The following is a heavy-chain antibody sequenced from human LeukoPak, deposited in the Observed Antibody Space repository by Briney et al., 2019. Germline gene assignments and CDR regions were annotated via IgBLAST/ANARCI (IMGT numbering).Heavy chain of an antibody. CDR3: ARGYCSGGSCYSDY. CDR2: ISAYNGNT. J-gene: IGHJ4*02. Sequence: GASVKVSCKASGYTFTSYDINWVRQAPGQGLEWMGWISAYNGNTNYAQKLQGRVTMTTDTSTSTAYMELRSLRSDDTAVYYCARGYCSGGSCYSDYWGQGTLVTVSS. CDR1: GYTFTSYD. V-gene: IGHV1-18*01. D-gene: IGHD2-15*01.